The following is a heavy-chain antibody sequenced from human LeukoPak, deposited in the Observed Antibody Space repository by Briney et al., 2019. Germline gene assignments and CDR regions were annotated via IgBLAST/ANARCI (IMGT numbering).Heavy chain of an antibody. D-gene: IGHD1-26*01. CDR2: IYHSGIT. CDR1: GYSISSGYY. J-gene: IGHJ4*02. CDR3: ARDRYSGSYYAWN. V-gene: IGHV4-38-2*02. Sequence: SETLSLTCTVSGYSISSGYYWGWIRQPPGKGLEWIGSIYHSGITYYNPSLKSRVTISVDTSKNQFSLKLSSVTAADTAVYYCARDRYSGSYYAWNWGQGTLVTVSS.